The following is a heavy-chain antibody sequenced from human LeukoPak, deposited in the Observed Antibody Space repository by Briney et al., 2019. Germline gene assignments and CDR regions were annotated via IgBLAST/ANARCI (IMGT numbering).Heavy chain of an antibody. J-gene: IGHJ4*02. CDR3: AKAGNRGQYYFDY. CDR1: GFTFSSYA. V-gene: IGHV3-23*01. CDR2: ISGSGGST. D-gene: IGHD7-27*01. Sequence: AGGSLRLSCAASGFTFSSYAMSWVRQAPGKGLEWVSAISGSGGSTYYADSVKGRFTISRDNSKNTQYLQMNSLRAEDTAVYYCAKAGNRGQYYFDYWGQGTLVTVSS.